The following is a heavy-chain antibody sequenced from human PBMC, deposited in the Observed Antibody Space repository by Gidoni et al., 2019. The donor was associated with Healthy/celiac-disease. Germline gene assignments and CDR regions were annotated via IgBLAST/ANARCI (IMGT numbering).Heavy chain of an antibody. CDR2: IYPGDSDT. Sequence: EVQLVQSGAAVKKPGESLKISCKVSGYSFARYWIGWVRPMPGKGLEWMGIIYPGDSDTRYSPSFQGQVTISADKSISTAYLQWSSLKASDTAMYYCARLSGTHDYGDYVGYWGQGTLVTVSS. CDR3: ARLSGTHDYGDYVGY. V-gene: IGHV5-51*03. CDR1: GYSFARYW. D-gene: IGHD4-17*01. J-gene: IGHJ4*02.